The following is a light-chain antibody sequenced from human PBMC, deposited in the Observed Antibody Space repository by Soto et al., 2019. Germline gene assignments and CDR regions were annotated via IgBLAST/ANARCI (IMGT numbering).Light chain of an antibody. V-gene: IGKV1-5*01. CDR1: QSISSW. CDR2: DAS. CDR3: QQYTSYSWT. Sequence: DIQMTQAPAALSASVGDRVTITYRASQSISSWLAWYQQKPGKAPKLLIYDASSLESGVPSRFSGSGSGTEFTLTISSLQPDDFATYYCQQYTSYSWTFCQGPRVDIK. J-gene: IGKJ1*01.